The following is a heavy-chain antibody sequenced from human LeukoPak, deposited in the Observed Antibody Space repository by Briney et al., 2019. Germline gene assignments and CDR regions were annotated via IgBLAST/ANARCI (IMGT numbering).Heavy chain of an antibody. CDR3: ARGGWYEDY. V-gene: IGHV4-38-2*02. D-gene: IGHD6-19*01. Sequence: KPSETLSLTCTVSGYSISSGYYWGWIRQPPGKGLEWIGSIYHSGSTYYNPSLKSRVTISVDTSKNQFSLKLSSVTAADTAVYYCARGGWYEDYWGQGTLVTVSS. CDR1: GYSISSGYY. J-gene: IGHJ4*02. CDR2: IYHSGST.